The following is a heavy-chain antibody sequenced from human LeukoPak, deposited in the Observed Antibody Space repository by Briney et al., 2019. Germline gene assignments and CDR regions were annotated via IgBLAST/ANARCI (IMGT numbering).Heavy chain of an antibody. CDR1: GGSISSYY. D-gene: IGHD2-15*01. CDR2: IYTSGST. CDR3: ARRSDFDGGFNY. V-gene: IGHV4-4*09. Sequence: SETLSLTCTVSGGSISSYYWSWLRQPPGKGLEWIGYIYTSGSTNYNPSLKSRVTISVHTSKNQFSLKLSSVTAADTAVYYCARRSDFDGGFNYWRQGTLVTVSS. J-gene: IGHJ4*02.